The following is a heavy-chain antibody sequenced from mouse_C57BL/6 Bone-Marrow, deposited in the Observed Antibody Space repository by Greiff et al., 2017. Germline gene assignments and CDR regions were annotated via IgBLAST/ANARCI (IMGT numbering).Heavy chain of an antibody. J-gene: IGHJ3*01. Sequence: QVQLQQSGAELVKPGASVKLSCKASGYTFTSYWMHWVKQRPGQGLEWIGMIHPNSGSTNYNEKFKSKATLTVDKSSSTAYMQLSSLTSEDSAVYYCARAVKDWFAYWGQGTLVTVSA. CDR3: ARAVKDWFAY. V-gene: IGHV1-64*01. D-gene: IGHD2-2*01. CDR1: GYTFTSYW. CDR2: IHPNSGST.